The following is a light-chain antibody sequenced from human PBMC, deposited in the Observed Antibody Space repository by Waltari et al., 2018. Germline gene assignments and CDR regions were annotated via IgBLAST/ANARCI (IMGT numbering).Light chain of an antibody. Sequence: DIVMTQSPDSLAVSLGERATINCKPSQRVLYSSNNKNYLAWYQQKPGQPPKLLIYWASTRESGVPDRFSGSGYGTDFTLTISSLQAEDVAVYYCQQYYSTPLTFGGGTKVEIK. J-gene: IGKJ4*01. V-gene: IGKV4-1*01. CDR1: QRVLYSSNNKNY. CDR2: WAS. CDR3: QQYYSTPLT.